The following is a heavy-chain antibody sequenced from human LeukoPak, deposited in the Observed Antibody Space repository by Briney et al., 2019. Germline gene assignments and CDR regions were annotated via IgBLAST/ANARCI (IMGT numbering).Heavy chain of an antibody. CDR2: INGGGGST. D-gene: IGHD3-3*01. V-gene: IGHV3-23*01. J-gene: IGHJ3*02. Sequence: GGSLRLSCAASGFTFSSYAMSWVRQAPGKGLEWVSGINGGGGSTYYVDSVKGRFTISRDNSKNTLYLQMNSLRAEDTAVYYCARGLGFSPDGAFDIWGQGTMVTVSS. CDR1: GFTFSSYA. CDR3: ARGLGFSPDGAFDI.